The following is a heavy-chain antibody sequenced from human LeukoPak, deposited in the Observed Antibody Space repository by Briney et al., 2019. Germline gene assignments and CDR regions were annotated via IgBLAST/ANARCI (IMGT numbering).Heavy chain of an antibody. D-gene: IGHD5-18*01. J-gene: IGHJ4*02. CDR2: ISAYNGNT. Sequence: GASVKVSCKASGYTFTSYGISWVRQAPGQGLEWMGWISAYNGNTNYAQKLQGRVTMTTDTSTSTAYMGLRSLRSDDTAVYYCARDGHSYGYGRGTFDYWGQGTLVTVSS. CDR1: GYTFTSYG. V-gene: IGHV1-18*01. CDR3: ARDGHSYGYGRGTFDY.